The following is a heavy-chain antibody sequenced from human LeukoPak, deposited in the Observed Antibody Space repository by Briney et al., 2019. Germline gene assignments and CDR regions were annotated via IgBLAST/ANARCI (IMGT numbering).Heavy chain of an antibody. V-gene: IGHV3-53*01. D-gene: IGHD3-22*01. CDR3: ARETYDSSGYFDY. Sequence: GGSLRLSCAASGFTVSSNYMSWVRQAPGKGLEWVSVIYSGGSTYYADSVKGRFTISRDNSKSTLYIQMNSLRAEDTAVYYCARETYDSSGYFDYWGQGTLVTVSS. CDR1: GFTVSSNY. CDR2: IYSGGST. J-gene: IGHJ4*02.